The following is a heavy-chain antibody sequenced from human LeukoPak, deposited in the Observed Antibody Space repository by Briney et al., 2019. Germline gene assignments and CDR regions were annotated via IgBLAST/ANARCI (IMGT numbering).Heavy chain of an antibody. CDR3: ARGLWRGSSLWYFDL. CDR2: TNPTTGNT. V-gene: IGHV1-8*03. Sequence: GASVKVSCKASGYTFSNYDINWLRQATGQGLEWMGWTNPTTGNTGYAQKFYGRVTITGDTSISTAYMELTSLRSDDTAVYYCARGLWRGSSLWYFDLWGRGTLVTVSS. CDR1: GYTFSNYD. D-gene: IGHD3-10*01. J-gene: IGHJ2*01.